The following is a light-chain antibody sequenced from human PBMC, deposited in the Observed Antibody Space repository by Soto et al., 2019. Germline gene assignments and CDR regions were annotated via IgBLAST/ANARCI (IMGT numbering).Light chain of an antibody. CDR2: GAS. J-gene: IGKJ5*01. Sequence: EIVLAQSPATLSLSPGERATLSCRASQSISSYLGWYQQRPGQAPRLLIYGASTRATGIPARFSGSGSGTEFTLTISSLQSEDFAVYYCQQYNNWPSITFGQGTRLEIK. CDR1: QSISSY. CDR3: QQYNNWPSIT. V-gene: IGKV3-15*01.